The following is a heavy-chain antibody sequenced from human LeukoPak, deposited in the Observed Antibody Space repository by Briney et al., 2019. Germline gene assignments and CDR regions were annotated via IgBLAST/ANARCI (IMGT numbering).Heavy chain of an antibody. CDR1: GFTFSSYD. V-gene: IGHV3-13*01. CDR2: IGIAGDT. D-gene: IGHD6-25*01. CDR3: ARAPPYSRATWGYYGMDV. Sequence: PGGSLRLPCAASGFTFSSYDMHWVRQTTGKGLEWVSSIGIAGDTYYPGSVKGRFTISRENAKNSLYLQMNSLRAGDTAVYYCARAPPYSRATWGYYGMDVWGQGTTVTVSS. J-gene: IGHJ6*02.